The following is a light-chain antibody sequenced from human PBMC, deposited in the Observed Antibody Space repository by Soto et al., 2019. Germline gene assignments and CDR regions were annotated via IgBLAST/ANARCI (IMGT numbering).Light chain of an antibody. CDR2: GAS. CDR1: QSVSSSY. CDR3: QQYGSSPLHT. J-gene: IGKJ2*01. V-gene: IGKV3-20*01. Sequence: EIVLTQSPGTLSLSPGERATLSCRASQSVSSSYLAWYQQKPGQAPRLLIYGASSRATGIPDRFSGSGSGTDFTLTISRLEPVDFAVYYCQQYGSSPLHTFGQGTKLEIK.